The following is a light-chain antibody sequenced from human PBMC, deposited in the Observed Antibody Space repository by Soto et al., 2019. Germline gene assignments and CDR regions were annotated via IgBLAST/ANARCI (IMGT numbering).Light chain of an antibody. V-gene: IGLV2-11*01. CDR3: CSYAGSYPYV. CDR1: SSDVGGYNY. J-gene: IGLJ1*01. Sequence: SVLTQPRSVSGSPGQSVTISCTGTSSDVGGYNYVSWYQQHPGKAPKLMIYDVSKRPSGVPDRFSGSKSGNTASLTISGLQAEDEADYYCCSYAGSYPYVFGTGIKVT. CDR2: DVS.